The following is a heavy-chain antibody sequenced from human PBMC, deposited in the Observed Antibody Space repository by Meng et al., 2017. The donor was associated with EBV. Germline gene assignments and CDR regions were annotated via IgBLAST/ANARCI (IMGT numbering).Heavy chain of an antibody. Sequence: VAFGAEVEERGFSVNVSGKASGRPFGGFVISWVRQAPGQGLEWMGGIIPIFGTANYAKKFQGRVTITADKSTSTAYMELSSLRSEDTAVYYCARAEIAAAGRLDYWGQGTLVTVSS. CDR1: GRPFGGFV. J-gene: IGHJ4*02. D-gene: IGHD6-13*01. V-gene: IGHV1-69*06. CDR3: ARAEIAAAGRLDY. CDR2: IIPIFGTA.